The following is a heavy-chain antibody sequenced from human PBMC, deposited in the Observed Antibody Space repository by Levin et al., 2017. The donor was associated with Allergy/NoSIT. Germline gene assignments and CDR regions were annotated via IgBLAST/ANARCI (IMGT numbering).Heavy chain of an antibody. CDR3: ARGGYDTLDAFDI. J-gene: IGHJ3*02. D-gene: IGHD3-22*01. Sequence: GGSLRLSCAASGFTVSSNYMSWVRQAPGKGLEWVSVIYSGGSTYYADSVKGRFTISRDNSKNTLYLQMNSLRAEDTAVYYCARGGYDTLDAFDIWGQGTMVTVSS. CDR1: GFTVSSNY. V-gene: IGHV3-66*01. CDR2: IYSGGST.